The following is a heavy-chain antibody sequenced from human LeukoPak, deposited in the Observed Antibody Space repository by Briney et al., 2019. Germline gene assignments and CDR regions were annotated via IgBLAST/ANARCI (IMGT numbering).Heavy chain of an antibody. CDR1: GYTFSSYG. Sequence: ASVKVSCKASGYTFSSYGISWVRQAPEQGLEWMGWISAYNGNTNYAQKFQARVTMTTDTSTNTAYMELRSLRSDDTAVYYCPRDGSSWVYDIWGQGTMVTVSS. D-gene: IGHD6-13*01. CDR2: ISAYNGNT. CDR3: PRDGSSWVYDI. V-gene: IGHV1-18*01. J-gene: IGHJ3*02.